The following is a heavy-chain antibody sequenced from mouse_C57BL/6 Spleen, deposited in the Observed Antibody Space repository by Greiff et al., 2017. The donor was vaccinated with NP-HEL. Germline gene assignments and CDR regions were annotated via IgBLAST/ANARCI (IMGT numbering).Heavy chain of an antibody. Sequence: VQLVESGPGLVQPSQSLSITCTVSGFSLTSYGVHWVRQSPGKGLEWLGVIWSGGSTDYTAAFISRLSISKDNSKSQVFFKMNSLQADDTAIYYCASDGSYAMDYWGQGTSVTVSS. J-gene: IGHJ4*01. CDR2: IWSGGST. CDR1: GFSLTSYG. V-gene: IGHV2-2*01. D-gene: IGHD2-3*01. CDR3: ASDGSYAMDY.